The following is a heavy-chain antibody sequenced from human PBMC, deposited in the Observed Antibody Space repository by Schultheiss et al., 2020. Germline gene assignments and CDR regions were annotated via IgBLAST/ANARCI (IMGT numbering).Heavy chain of an antibody. CDR2: IYYSGST. D-gene: IGHD3-3*01. V-gene: IGHV4-59*01. CDR3: ARVEPSGGDFWSPPTGGPFDY. Sequence: SETLSLTCTVSGGSISSYYWSWIRQPPGKGLEWIGYIYYSGSTNYNPSLKSRVTISVDTSKNQFSLKLSSVTAADTAVYYCARVEPSGGDFWSPPTGGPFDYWGQGTLVTVSS. CDR1: GGSISSYY. J-gene: IGHJ4*02.